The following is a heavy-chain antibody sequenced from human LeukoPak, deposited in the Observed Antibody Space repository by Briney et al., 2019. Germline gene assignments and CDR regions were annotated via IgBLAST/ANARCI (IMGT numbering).Heavy chain of an antibody. CDR2: IYYSGST. V-gene: IGHV4-59*01. D-gene: IGHD6-19*01. Sequence: PSETLSLTCTVSGGSISGYYWSWIRQPAGKGLEWIGYIYYSGSTNYNPSLKSRVTISVDTSKNQFSLKLSSVTAADTAVYYCARSQWLAGGHWFDPWGQGTLVTVSS. J-gene: IGHJ5*02. CDR1: GGSISGYY. CDR3: ARSQWLAGGHWFDP.